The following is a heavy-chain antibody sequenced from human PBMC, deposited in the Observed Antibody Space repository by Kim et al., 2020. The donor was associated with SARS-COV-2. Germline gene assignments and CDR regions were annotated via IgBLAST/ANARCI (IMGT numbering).Heavy chain of an antibody. Sequence: EPKFQGRVRITADESRSTAYMELSSLRSEDTAVYYCARARRSRGGGGMDVWGQGTTVTVSS. J-gene: IGHJ6*02. V-gene: IGHV1-69*01. CDR3: ARARRSRGGGGMDV. D-gene: IGHD3-10*01.